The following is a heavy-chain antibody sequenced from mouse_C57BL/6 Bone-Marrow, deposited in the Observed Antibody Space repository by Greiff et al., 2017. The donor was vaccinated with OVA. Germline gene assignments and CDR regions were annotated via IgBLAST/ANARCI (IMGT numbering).Heavy chain of an antibody. CDR3: ARRGKGGFAY. Sequence: EVKLMESGPELVKPGASVKIPCKASGYTFTDYNMDWVKQSHGKSLEWIGDINPNNGGTIYNQKFKGKATLTVDKSSSTAYMELRSLTSEDTAVYYCARRGKGGFAYWGQGTLVTVSA. V-gene: IGHV1-18*01. CDR1: GYTFTDYN. J-gene: IGHJ3*01. D-gene: IGHD1-3*01. CDR2: INPNNGGT.